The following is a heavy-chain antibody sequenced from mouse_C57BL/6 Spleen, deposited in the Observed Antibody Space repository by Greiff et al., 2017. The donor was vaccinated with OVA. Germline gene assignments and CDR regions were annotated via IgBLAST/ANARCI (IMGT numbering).Heavy chain of an antibody. CDR1: GYTFTSYG. V-gene: IGHV1-81*01. CDR3: ARRGWDGYPYFDY. D-gene: IGHD2-3*01. J-gene: IGHJ2*01. Sequence: QVQLQQSGAELARPGASVKLSCKASGYTFTSYGISWVKQRTGQGLEWIGEIYPRSGNTYYNEKFKGKATLTADKSSSTAYMELRNLTSEDSAVYFCARRGWDGYPYFDYWGQGTTLTVSS. CDR2: IYPRSGNT.